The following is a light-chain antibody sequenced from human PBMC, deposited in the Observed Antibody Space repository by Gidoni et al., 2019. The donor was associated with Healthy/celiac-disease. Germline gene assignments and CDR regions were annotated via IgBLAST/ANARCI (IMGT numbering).Light chain of an antibody. CDR2: GAS. V-gene: IGKV3-15*01. CDR3: QQYNNWPPVT. CDR1: QSVSSN. Sequence: EIVMTQSPATLSVSPGERATLSCRASQSVSSNLAWYQQKPGQAPRLLIYGASTRATGIPARFSGSGSGTEFTLTISSLQPEDFAVYYCQQYNNWPPVTFXGXTKVEIK. J-gene: IGKJ4*01.